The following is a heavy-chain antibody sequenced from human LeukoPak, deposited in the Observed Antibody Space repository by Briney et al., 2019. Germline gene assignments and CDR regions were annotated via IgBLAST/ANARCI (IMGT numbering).Heavy chain of an antibody. CDR2: MNPNSGNT. CDR3: ARGRGAYYYYYMDV. Sequence: ASVKVSCKASGYTFTSYDINWVRQATGQGLEWMGWMNPNSGNTGYAQKFQGRVTITRNTSISTAYMELSSLRSEDTAVYYCARGRGAYYYYYMDVWGKGTTVTVS. CDR1: GYTFTSYD. V-gene: IGHV1-8*03. J-gene: IGHJ6*03. D-gene: IGHD4/OR15-4a*01.